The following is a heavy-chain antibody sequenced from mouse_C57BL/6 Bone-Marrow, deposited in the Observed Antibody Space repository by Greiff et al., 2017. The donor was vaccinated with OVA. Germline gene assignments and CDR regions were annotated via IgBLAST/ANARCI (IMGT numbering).Heavy chain of an antibody. CDR3: ASDYGNPYYYAMDY. CDR1: GYAFSSSW. D-gene: IGHD2-1*01. Sequence: QVQLQQSGPELVKPGASVKISCKASGYAFSSSWMNWVKQRPGKGLEWIGRIYPGDGDTNYNGKFKGKATLTADTSSSTAYMQLSSLTSEDSAVYFCASDYGNPYYYAMDYWGQGTSVTVSS. V-gene: IGHV1-82*01. J-gene: IGHJ4*01. CDR2: IYPGDGDT.